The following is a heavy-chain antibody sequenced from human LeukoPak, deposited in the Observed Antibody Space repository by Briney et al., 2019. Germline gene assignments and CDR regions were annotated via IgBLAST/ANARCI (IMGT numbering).Heavy chain of an antibody. D-gene: IGHD3-10*01. Sequence: GGSLRLSCAASGFTLSSYWMTWVRQAPGKGLEWVANIKQDGSEKYYVDSVKGRFIISRDNAKNSLYLQINSLRVEDTAVYYCAREAHFKVRGVIIRRDGLDVWGKGTTVTVSS. CDR2: IKQDGSEK. J-gene: IGHJ6*04. V-gene: IGHV3-7*03. CDR3: AREAHFKVRGVIIRRDGLDV. CDR1: GFTLSSYW.